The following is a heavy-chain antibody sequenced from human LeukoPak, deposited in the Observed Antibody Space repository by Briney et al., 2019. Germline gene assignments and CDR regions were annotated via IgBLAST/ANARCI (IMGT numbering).Heavy chain of an antibody. Sequence: PGGSLRLSCAASGFTFDDYAMHWVRQAPGKGLEWVSGISWNSGSIGYADSVKGRFTISRDNAKNSLYLQMNSLRAEDTALYYCAKDSTTYYDTLTGPFDYWGQGTLVTVSS. J-gene: IGHJ4*02. V-gene: IGHV3-9*01. CDR2: ISWNSGSI. CDR3: AKDSTTYYDTLTGPFDY. CDR1: GFTFDDYA. D-gene: IGHD3-9*01.